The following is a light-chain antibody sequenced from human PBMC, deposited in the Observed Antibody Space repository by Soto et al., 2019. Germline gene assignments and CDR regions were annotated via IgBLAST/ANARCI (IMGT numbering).Light chain of an antibody. CDR1: SSDVGGFDH. CDR2: AVS. CDR3: NSFSTTNPHD. V-gene: IGLV2-14*03. J-gene: IGLJ1*01. Sequence: QSALTQPASVSGSPGQSITISCTGASSDVGGFDHVSWYQQHPGTVPRLLIYAVSSRPSGVSDRFSGSKSGNTASLTISGLQAEYEADYYCNSFSTTNPHDFGNGTKVIVL.